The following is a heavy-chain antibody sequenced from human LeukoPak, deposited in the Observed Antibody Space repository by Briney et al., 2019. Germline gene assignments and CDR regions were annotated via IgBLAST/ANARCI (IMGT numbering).Heavy chain of an antibody. CDR2: IFYYGST. Sequence: SETLSLTCTVSGASISSYYWSWIRQPPGKGLEWIGYIFYYGSTNYNPSLKSRVTISVDTSKNQFSLKLKSVTAADTAVYYCARSLRDYYDSSGPFWYWGQGTLVTVSS. J-gene: IGHJ4*02. CDR1: GASISSYY. D-gene: IGHD3-22*01. CDR3: ARSLRDYYDSSGPFWY. V-gene: IGHV4-59*01.